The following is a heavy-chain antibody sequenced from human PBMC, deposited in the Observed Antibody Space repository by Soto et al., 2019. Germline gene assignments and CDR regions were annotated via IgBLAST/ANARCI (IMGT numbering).Heavy chain of an antibody. CDR3: ARHRYSYGVYYFDY. Sequence: SETLSLTCTVSGGSISNYYWSWIRQPPGKGLEWIGYIYYSGSTNYNPSLTSRVTISVDTSKNQFSLKLSSVTAADTAVYYCARHRYSYGVYYFDYWGQETLVTVPS. CDR2: IYYSGST. D-gene: IGHD5-18*01. J-gene: IGHJ4*02. V-gene: IGHV4-59*08. CDR1: GGSISNYY.